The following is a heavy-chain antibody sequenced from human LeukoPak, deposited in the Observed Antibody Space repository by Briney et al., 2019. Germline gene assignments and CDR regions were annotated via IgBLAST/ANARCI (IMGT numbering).Heavy chain of an antibody. CDR2: INLNNGGT. V-gene: IGHV1-2*04. J-gene: IGHJ4*02. CDR1: GFTFTGYY. Sequence: ASVKVSCKASGFTFTGYYMHWVRQAPGQGLEWMGWINLNNGGTNYAQMFQGWVTMTRDTSISTAYMELSRLRSDDTAVYYCAMDYYGSGSYYNELPDDYWGQGTLVTVSS. D-gene: IGHD3-10*01. CDR3: AMDYYGSGSYYNELPDDY.